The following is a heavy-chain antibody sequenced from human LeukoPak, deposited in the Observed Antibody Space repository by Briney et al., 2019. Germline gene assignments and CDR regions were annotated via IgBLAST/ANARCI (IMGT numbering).Heavy chain of an antibody. CDR2: ISGSSGST. V-gene: IGHV3-23*01. Sequence: GGSLRLSCAASGFTFSSYAMSWVRQAPGKGLEWVSAISGSSGSTYYADSVKGRFTISRDNSKNTLYLQMNSLRAEDRAVYYCAKDRHSSGWPFDYWGQGTLVTVSS. CDR3: AKDRHSSGWPFDY. D-gene: IGHD6-19*01. J-gene: IGHJ4*02. CDR1: GFTFSSYA.